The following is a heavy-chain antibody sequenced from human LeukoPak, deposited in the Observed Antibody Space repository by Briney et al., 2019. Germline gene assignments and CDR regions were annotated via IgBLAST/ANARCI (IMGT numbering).Heavy chain of an antibody. D-gene: IGHD6-13*01. J-gene: IGHJ4*01. Sequence: GGSLRLSCAASRFTFSSYWMHWVRQAPGKGRVWVSRINSDGNTTNNADSVKGGSTTSRENAKTTWYLQMNRLRAEATAVYYGGRGEDSSNWYPGSFAYWGQGALVTVSS. CDR3: GRGEDSSNWYPGSFAY. V-gene: IGHV3-74*01. CDR2: INSDGNTT. CDR1: RFTFSSYW.